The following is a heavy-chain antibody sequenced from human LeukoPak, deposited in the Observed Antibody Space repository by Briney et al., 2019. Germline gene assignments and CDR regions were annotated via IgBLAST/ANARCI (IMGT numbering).Heavy chain of an antibody. D-gene: IGHD5-18*01. J-gene: IGHJ4*02. CDR2: INPNSGGT. CDR1: GYTFTGYY. CDR3: AKVSRLGDSHGSPWGF. V-gene: IGHV1-2*02. Sequence: ASVKVSCKTSGYTFTGYYMHWVRQAPGQGLEWMGWINPNSGGTKYAQKFQGRVTMTRDTSINTDYMELSRLTSDDTAVYYCAKVSRLGDSHGSPWGFWGQGTLVPVSS.